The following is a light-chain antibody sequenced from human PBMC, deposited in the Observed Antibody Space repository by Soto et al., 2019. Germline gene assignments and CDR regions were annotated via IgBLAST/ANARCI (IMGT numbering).Light chain of an antibody. J-gene: IGKJ3*01. CDR1: QSVSSSY. Sequence: EIVMTQSPSTLSLSLGERATTSCRASQSVSSSYLAWYQQKPGQAPRLLIYGASSRATGIPDRFSGSGSGTDFTLTISSLEPEDFAVYYCQQRTNWLFTFGPGTKVDI. CDR2: GAS. CDR3: QQRTNWLFT. V-gene: IGKV3D-20*02.